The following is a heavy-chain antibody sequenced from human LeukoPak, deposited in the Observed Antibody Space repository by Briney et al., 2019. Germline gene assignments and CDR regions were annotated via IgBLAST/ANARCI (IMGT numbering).Heavy chain of an antibody. V-gene: IGHV4-59*01. CDR3: AGGGWLDY. CDR1: GGPISSYY. Sequence: SETLSLTCTVSGGPISSYYWSWIRQPPGKGLEWIGYIYYSGSTNYNPSLKSRVTISVDTSKNQFSLKLSSVTAADTAVYFCAGGGWLDYWGQGTLVTVSS. J-gene: IGHJ4*02. D-gene: IGHD3-16*01. CDR2: IYYSGST.